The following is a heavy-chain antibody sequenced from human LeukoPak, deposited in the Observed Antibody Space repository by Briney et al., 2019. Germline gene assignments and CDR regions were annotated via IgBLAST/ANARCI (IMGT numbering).Heavy chain of an antibody. V-gene: IGHV4-59*01. CDR3: AREMRSGSEFDY. Sequence: SGTLSLTCTVSGGSISSYYWNWIRQPPGKGLEWIGYIDYSGSTNYNPSLKSRVTISVDTSKNQFSLKLSSVTAADTAVYYCAREMRSGSEFDYWGQGTLVTVSS. CDR1: GGSISSYY. CDR2: IDYSGST. D-gene: IGHD6-19*01. J-gene: IGHJ4*02.